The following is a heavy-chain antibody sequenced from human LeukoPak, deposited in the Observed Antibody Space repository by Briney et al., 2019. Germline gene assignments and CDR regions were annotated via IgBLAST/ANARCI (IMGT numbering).Heavy chain of an antibody. CDR1: GYSFASYG. Sequence: VASVKVSCKTSGYSFASYGISWVRQAPGQGLEWMGWISAYNGNTNYAQKLQGRVTMTTDTSTSTAYMELRSLRSDDTAVYYCARDIAAAGYNWFDPWGQGTLVTVSS. CDR3: ARDIAAAGYNWFDP. J-gene: IGHJ5*02. CDR2: ISAYNGNT. D-gene: IGHD6-13*01. V-gene: IGHV1-18*01.